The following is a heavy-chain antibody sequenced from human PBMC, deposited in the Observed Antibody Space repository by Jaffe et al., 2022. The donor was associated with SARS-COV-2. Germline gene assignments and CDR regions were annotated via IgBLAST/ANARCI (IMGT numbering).Heavy chain of an antibody. CDR3: ARATTNRLVIAIYYYYYMDV. J-gene: IGHJ6*03. D-gene: IGHD3-9*01. Sequence: QVQLVQSGAEVKKPGASVKVSCKASGYTFSSNDIHWVRQATGQGLEWMGWMNPNSGNTGYAQKFQGRVTMTRNTSISTAHMELSSLRSEDTAVYYCARATTNRLVIAIYYYYYMDVWGKGTTVTVSS. V-gene: IGHV1-8*01. CDR1: GYTFSSND. CDR2: MNPNSGNT.